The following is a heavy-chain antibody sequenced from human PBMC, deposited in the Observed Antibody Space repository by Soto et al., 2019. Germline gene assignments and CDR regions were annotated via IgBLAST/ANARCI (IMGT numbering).Heavy chain of an antibody. Sequence: GESLKISCSASGFTFSSYAMHWVRQAPGKGLEYVSAISSNGGSTYYADSVKGRFTISRDNSKNTLYLQMSSLRAEDTAVYYCVKDLGSSHAFDIWGQGTMVTVSS. V-gene: IGHV3-64D*09. J-gene: IGHJ3*02. CDR3: VKDLGSSHAFDI. D-gene: IGHD6-6*01. CDR1: GFTFSSYA. CDR2: ISSNGGST.